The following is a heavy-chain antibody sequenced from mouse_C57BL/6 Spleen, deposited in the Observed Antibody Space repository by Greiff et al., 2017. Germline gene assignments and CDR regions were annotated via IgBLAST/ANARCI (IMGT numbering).Heavy chain of an antibody. D-gene: IGHD6-2*01. V-gene: IGHV1-59*01. J-gene: IGHJ4*01. CDR2: IDPSDSYT. CDR1: GYTFTSYW. CDR3: ARYQSPFGMDY. Sequence: VQLQQPGAELVRPGTSVKLSCKASGYTFTSYWMHWVKQRPGQGLEWIGVIDPSDSYTNYSQKFKGKATLTVDTSSSTAYMQLSSLTSEDSAVYYCARYQSPFGMDYWGQGTSVTVSS.